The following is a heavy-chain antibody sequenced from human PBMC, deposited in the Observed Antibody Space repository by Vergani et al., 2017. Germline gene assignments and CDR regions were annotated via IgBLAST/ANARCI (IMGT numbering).Heavy chain of an antibody. D-gene: IGHD6-19*01. CDR1: GYIFTSYW. CDR3: ARQVAVAGKWWGPYYYYGMDG. V-gene: IGHV5-10-1*01. Sequence: EVQLVQSGAEVKKPGESLRISCKGSGYIFTSYWISWVRQMPGKGLEWVGRIDPSDSYTNYSPSFQGHVTISADKSISTAYLQWSSLKASDTAMYYCARQVAVAGKWWGPYYYYGMDGWSQGTTVTVSS. CDR2: IDPSDSYT. J-gene: IGHJ6*02.